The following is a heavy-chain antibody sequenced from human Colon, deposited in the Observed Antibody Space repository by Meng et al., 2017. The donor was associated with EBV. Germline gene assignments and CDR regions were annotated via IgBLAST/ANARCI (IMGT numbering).Heavy chain of an antibody. CDR2: INHVGST. Sequence: VQLQQLGAGLLKPSATLSLTCTVYGGSFSDSYWTWIRQPPGKGLEWIGEINHVGSTTYNPSLKSRVTISVDTFKNQFSLKLSSVTAADAAVYYCASSDCSGGTCYLDCWGQGTLVTVSS. J-gene: IGHJ4*02. D-gene: IGHD2-15*01. CDR1: GGSFSDSY. V-gene: IGHV4-34*01. CDR3: ASSDCSGGTCYLDC.